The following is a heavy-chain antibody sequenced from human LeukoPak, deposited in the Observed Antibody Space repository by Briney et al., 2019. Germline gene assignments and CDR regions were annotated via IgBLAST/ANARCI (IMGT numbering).Heavy chain of an antibody. CDR2: ISSSSSYI. V-gene: IGHV3-21*01. D-gene: IGHD6-6*01. J-gene: IGHJ4*02. CDR1: GFTFSSYS. CDR3: ARAGSSSLYFDY. Sequence: GGSLRLSCAASGFTFSSYSMNWVRQAPGKGLEWVSSISSSSSYIYYADSVKGRFTISRDNAKNSLYLQMNSLRAEDTAVYYCARAGSSSLYFDYWGQGTLVTVSS.